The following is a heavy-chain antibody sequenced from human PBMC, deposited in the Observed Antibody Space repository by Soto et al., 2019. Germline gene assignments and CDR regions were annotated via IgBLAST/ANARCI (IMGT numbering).Heavy chain of an antibody. CDR1: GGTFSSYA. D-gene: IGHD2-2*01. CDR2: IIPISGTA. Sequence: QVQLVQSGAEVKKPGSSVKVSCKASGGTFSSYAISWVRQAPGQGLEWMGGIIPISGTANYAQKFQGRVTITADESTRTAVVEVRSLRSEDTAVYYCARSQGSSTSLEIYYYCYYGMDVWGQGTTVTVSS. CDR3: ARSQGSSTSLEIYYYCYYGMDV. J-gene: IGHJ6*02. V-gene: IGHV1-69*01.